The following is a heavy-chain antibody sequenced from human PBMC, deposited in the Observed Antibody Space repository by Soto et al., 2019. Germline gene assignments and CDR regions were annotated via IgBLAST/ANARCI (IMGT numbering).Heavy chain of an antibody. CDR3: AREILYSSLIDY. Sequence: ASVKVSCKASGYTFTSYAMHWVRQAPGQRLEWMGWINAGNGNTKYSQKIQGRVTITRDTSASTAYMELSSLRSEDTAVYYCAREILYSSLIDYWGQGTLVTVSS. J-gene: IGHJ4*02. V-gene: IGHV1-3*01. CDR1: GYTFTSYA. D-gene: IGHD6-6*01. CDR2: INAGNGNT.